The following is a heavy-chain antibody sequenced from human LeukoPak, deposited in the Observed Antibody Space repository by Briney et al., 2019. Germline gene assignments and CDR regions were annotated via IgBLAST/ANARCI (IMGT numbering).Heavy chain of an antibody. D-gene: IGHD1-26*01. Sequence: GGSLRLSCAASGFTFSNYAMQWVRQAPGKGLEYVSAISSNGGSTYYANSVKGRFTISRDNSKNSLYLQMGSLRAEDMAVYYCARDSNSGTGECCYNMDVWGKGTTVTVSS. CDR3: ARDSNSGTGECCYNMDV. CDR2: ISSNGGST. J-gene: IGHJ6*03. V-gene: IGHV3-64*01. CDR1: GFTFSNYA.